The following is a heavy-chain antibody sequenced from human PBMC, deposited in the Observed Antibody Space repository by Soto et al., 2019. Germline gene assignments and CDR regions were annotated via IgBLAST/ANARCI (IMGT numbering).Heavy chain of an antibody. CDR1: GFTFSSYS. V-gene: IGHV3-21*01. J-gene: IGHJ6*02. CDR3: ARDPDSDYYYGMDV. CDR2: ISSSSSYI. Sequence: EVQLVESGGGLVKPGGSLRLSCAASGFTFSSYSMNWVRQAPGKGLEWVSSISSSSSYIYYVDSVKGRFTISRDNAKNSLYLQMNSLRAEDTAVYYCARDPDSDYYYGMDVWGQGTTVTVSS.